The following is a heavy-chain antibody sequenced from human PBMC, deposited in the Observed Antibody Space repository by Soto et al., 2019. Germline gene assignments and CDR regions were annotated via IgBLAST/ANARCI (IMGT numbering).Heavy chain of an antibody. CDR2: IYYSGST. V-gene: IGHV4-59*08. CDR3: ARQRSIAAAGTWDGMDV. D-gene: IGHD6-13*01. J-gene: IGHJ6*02. CDR1: GGSISSYY. Sequence: QVQLQESGPGLVKPSETLSLTCTVSGGSISSYYWSWIRQPPGKGLEWIGYIYYSGSTNYNPSLKSRVTISVDTSKNQFSLKLSSVTAADTAVYYCARQRSIAAAGTWDGMDVWGQGTTVTVSS.